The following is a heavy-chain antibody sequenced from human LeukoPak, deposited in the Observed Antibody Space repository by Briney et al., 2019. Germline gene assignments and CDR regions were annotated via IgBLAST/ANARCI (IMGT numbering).Heavy chain of an antibody. J-gene: IGHJ4*02. CDR3: ARDSFGYSILY. V-gene: IGHV4-39*07. D-gene: IGHD1-26*01. CDR2: IYHSGNS. Sequence: PSETLSLTCIASGDSISSSSYYWGWIRQPPGKGLEWIGSIYHSGNSYYNPSLKSRLTISVDTSRNQFSLNLTSVTAADTAVYYCARDSFGYSILYWGQGTLVTVSS. CDR1: GDSISSSSYY.